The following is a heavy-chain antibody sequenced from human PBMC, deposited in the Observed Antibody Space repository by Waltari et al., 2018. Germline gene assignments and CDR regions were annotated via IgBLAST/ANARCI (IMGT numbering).Heavy chain of an antibody. CDR1: GFTFSSYG. CDR3: VRESSDY. Sequence: QVQLVESGGGVVQPGRSLRLSCEASGFTFSSYGIHWVRQAPGKGLEWVAVLRNDGSRKSYLDSVNGRFNISRDNSKNTVYLQMNSLRVEDTAVYYCVRESSDYWGQGTLVIVSS. V-gene: IGHV3-33*01. CDR2: LRNDGSRK. D-gene: IGHD6-6*01. J-gene: IGHJ4*02.